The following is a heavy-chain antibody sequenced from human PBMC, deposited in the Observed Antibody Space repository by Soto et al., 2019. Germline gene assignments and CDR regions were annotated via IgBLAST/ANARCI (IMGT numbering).Heavy chain of an antibody. V-gene: IGHV4-4*02. J-gene: IGHJ6*02. CDR2: LSREGNR. CDR1: GAPITTTKW. D-gene: IGHD3-16*01. CDR3: ATQTLSHTWGV. Sequence: QEQPQESGPGLVEPSETLSLTCTVSGAPITTTKWWAWVRLPPGKALEWIGELSREGNRNSNPSLEGRFIMSLAQSKNHFSLKLTSVTAADPAIYYCATQTLSHTWGVWGRGTSVTVSS.